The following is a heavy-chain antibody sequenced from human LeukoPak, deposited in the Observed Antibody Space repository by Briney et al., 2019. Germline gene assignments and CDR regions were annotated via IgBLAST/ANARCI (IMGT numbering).Heavy chain of an antibody. CDR3: ARTGDYSRTTGGWFDP. CDR2: IHYSGST. J-gene: IGHJ5*02. Sequence: SETLSLTCTVSGASISSHYWSWVRQPPGKGLEWIRYIHYSGSTNYRPSLKSRVTISIDTSKKQFSLKLRSVNAADTDMYYCARTGDYSRTTGGWFDPWGQGTLVTVSS. D-gene: IGHD4-11*01. CDR1: GASISSHY. V-gene: IGHV4-59*11.